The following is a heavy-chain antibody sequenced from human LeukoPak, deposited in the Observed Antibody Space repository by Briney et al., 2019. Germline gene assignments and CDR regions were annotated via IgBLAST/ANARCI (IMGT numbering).Heavy chain of an antibody. D-gene: IGHD6-13*01. CDR3: AREGDSSSQLYGFGY. CDR2: ISSSGSTI. CDR1: GFTFSDYY. J-gene: IGHJ4*02. V-gene: IGHV3-11*01. Sequence: GGSLRLSCAASGFTFSDYYMSWIRQAPGKGLEWVSYISSSGSTIYYADSVKGRFTISRDNAKSSLYLQMNSLRAEDTAVYYCAREGDSSSQLYGFGYWGQGTLVTVSS.